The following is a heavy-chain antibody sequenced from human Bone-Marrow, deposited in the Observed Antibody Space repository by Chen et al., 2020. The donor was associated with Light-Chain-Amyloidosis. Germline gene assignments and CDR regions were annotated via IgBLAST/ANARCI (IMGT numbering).Heavy chain of an antibody. D-gene: IGHD5-12*01. CDR1: GGTLTNYA. CDR2: ITPVYSSV. Sequence: QVQLVQSGAEVKGPGSSVKVSCKASGGTLTNYARSWVRQAPGQGLEWMGGITPVYSSVGYAEKSQGRVTITADESASAVYMEVSRLTSEDTAVYYCARAMAECSGYDLHGSWGQGTLVIVSS. V-gene: IGHV1-69*01. CDR3: ARAMAECSGYDLHGS. J-gene: IGHJ4*02.